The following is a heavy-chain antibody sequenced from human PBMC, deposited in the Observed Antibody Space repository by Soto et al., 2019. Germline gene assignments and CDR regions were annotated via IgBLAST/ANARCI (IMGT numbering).Heavy chain of an antibody. CDR1: GFTFSSYA. V-gene: IGHV3-23*01. J-gene: IGHJ4*02. CDR3: AKDHNGGSYSFDY. CDR2: ISGSGGST. Sequence: GGSLRLSCAASGFTFSSYAMSWVRQAPGKGLEWVSAISGSGGSTYYADSVKGRFTISRDKSKNTLYLQMNSLRAEDTAVYYCAKDHNGGSYSFDYWGQGTLVTVSS. D-gene: IGHD1-26*01.